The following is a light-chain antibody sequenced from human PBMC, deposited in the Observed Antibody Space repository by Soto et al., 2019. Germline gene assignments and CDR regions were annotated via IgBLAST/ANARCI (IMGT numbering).Light chain of an antibody. CDR2: GAS. J-gene: IGKJ2*02. V-gene: IGKV3-20*01. CDR3: QQYGSSPGT. CDR1: QSVSSSY. Sequence: EIVLTQSPGTLSLSPGERATLSCRASQSVSSSYLAWYQQKPGQAPRLLIYGASSRATGIPDRFSGSGSGTGFTLPISRLEPEDFAVYYCQQYGSSPGTFGQGAKLEIK.